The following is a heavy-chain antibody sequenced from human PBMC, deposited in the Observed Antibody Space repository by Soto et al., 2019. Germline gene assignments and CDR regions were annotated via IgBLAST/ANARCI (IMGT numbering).Heavy chain of an antibody. V-gene: IGHV3-23*01. Sequence: PGGSLRLSCAASGCTFSSYAMSWVRQAPGKGLEWVSAISGSGGSTYYADSVKGRFTISRDNSKNTLYLQMNSLRAEDTAVYYCVVVPAAMYTHWPDAFDIWGQGTIVTVSS. D-gene: IGHD2-2*01. CDR1: GCTFSSYA. CDR3: VVVPAAMYTHWPDAFDI. CDR2: ISGSGGST. J-gene: IGHJ3*02.